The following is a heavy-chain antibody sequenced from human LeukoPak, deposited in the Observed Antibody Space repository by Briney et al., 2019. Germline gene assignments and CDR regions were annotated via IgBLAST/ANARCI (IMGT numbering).Heavy chain of an antibody. CDR3: AKDQIGLPRHYFNY. CDR2: IRYDGSNK. J-gene: IGHJ4*02. CDR1: GFTFSTYG. D-gene: IGHD2-15*01. V-gene: IGHV3-30*02. Sequence: GGSLRLSCAASGFTFSTYGMHWVRQAPGKGLEWVAFIRYDGSNKYYADSVNGRFTISRDNSKNALYLQMNSLGAEDTAVYYCAKDQIGLPRHYFNYWGQGTLVTVSS.